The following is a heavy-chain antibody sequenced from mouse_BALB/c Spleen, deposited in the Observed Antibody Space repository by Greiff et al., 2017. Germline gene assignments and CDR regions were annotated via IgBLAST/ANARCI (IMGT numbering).Heavy chain of an antibody. Sequence: EVQLVESGGGLVKPGGSLKLSCAASGFTFSSYAMSWVRQSPEKRLEWVAEISSGGSYTYYPDTVTGRFTISRDNAKNTLYLEMSSLRSEDTAMYYCARVGDYRSPYYAMDYWGQGTSVTVSS. J-gene: IGHJ4*01. V-gene: IGHV5-9-4*01. D-gene: IGHD2-14*01. CDR2: ISSGGSYT. CDR3: ARVGDYRSPYYAMDY. CDR1: GFTFSSYA.